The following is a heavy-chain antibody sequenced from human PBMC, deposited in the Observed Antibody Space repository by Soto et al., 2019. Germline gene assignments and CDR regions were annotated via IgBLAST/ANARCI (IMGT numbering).Heavy chain of an antibody. V-gene: IGHV4-61*01. D-gene: IGHD6-6*01. CDR3: ARGRGIAVRPYYYGMDV. CDR1: GDSVNTVNYY. Sequence: PSETLSLTCTVSGDSVNTVNYYWTWIRQPPGKGLEWIGYVSHSGSTNYSPSLKSRVTLSVDTSKNQFYLTLTSVAAADTAVYYCARGRGIAVRPYYYGMDVWGKGNTVTVYS. J-gene: IGHJ6*04. CDR2: VSHSGST.